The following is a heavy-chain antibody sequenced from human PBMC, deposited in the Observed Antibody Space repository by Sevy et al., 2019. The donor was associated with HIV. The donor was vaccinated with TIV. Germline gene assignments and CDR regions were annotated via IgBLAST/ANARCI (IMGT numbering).Heavy chain of an antibody. CDR3: ARDGGYSDYGMDV. J-gene: IGHJ6*02. V-gene: IGHV3-48*01. Sequence: GGSLRLSCAASGFTFSSYNMNWVRQAPGKGLECISFISSGGHTIYYADSVKGRFTISRDSAKNSVYLQMNSLRVEDTAVYYCARDGGYSDYGMDVWGPGTTVTVSS. D-gene: IGHD2-15*01. CDR1: GFTFSSYN. CDR2: ISSGGHTI.